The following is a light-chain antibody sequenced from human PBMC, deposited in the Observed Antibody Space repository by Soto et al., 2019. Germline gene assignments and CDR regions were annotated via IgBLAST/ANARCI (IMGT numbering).Light chain of an antibody. V-gene: IGLV2-14*01. Sequence: QSALTQPASVSGSPGQSITISCTGTGSDVGGYNYVSWYQQHPGKAPKVMIYDVSNRPSGVSNRFSGSKSGNTASLTISGLQAEDEADYYCSSSTSASTPLVFGGGTKVPVL. J-gene: IGLJ2*01. CDR2: DVS. CDR3: SSSTSASTPLV. CDR1: GSDVGGYNY.